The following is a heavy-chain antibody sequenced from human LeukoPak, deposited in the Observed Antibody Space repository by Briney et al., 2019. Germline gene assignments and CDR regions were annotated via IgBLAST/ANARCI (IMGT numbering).Heavy chain of an antibody. Sequence: PGGSLRLSCAASGFTFSSYEMNWFRQAPGKALEGVSYISSSANTMYYADSVKGRFTISRDNAKNLLYLQMNSLRVEDTAIYYCAREGGDGYNYFDYWGQGTLVAVSS. J-gene: IGHJ4*02. CDR3: AREGGDGYNYFDY. D-gene: IGHD5-24*01. CDR1: GFTFSSYE. CDR2: ISSSANTM. V-gene: IGHV3-48*03.